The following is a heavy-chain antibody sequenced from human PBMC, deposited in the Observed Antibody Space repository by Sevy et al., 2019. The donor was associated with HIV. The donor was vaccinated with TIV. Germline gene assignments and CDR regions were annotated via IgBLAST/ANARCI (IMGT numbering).Heavy chain of an antibody. Sequence: ASVKVSCKTSGYTFTSFDISWVRQAPGEGLEWVGWISVYNGKTNYAQKFHGRITLTSDTSTRTAYMELRSLRSDDTAVYYCSRRGAFEYDSSGFQSHWGQGTLVTVSS. CDR2: ISVYNGKT. J-gene: IGHJ4*02. V-gene: IGHV1-18*01. CDR3: SRRGAFEYDSSGFQSH. D-gene: IGHD3-22*01. CDR1: GYTFTSFD.